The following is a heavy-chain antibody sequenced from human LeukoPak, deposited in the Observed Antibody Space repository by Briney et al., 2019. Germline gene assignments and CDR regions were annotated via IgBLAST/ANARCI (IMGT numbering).Heavy chain of an antibody. CDR2: ISYDGSNN. V-gene: IGHV3-30*03. J-gene: IGHJ3*02. CDR1: GFTFSSYG. Sequence: GGSLRLSCAASGFTFSSYGMNRVRQAPGKGLEWVALISYDGSNNYYADSVMGRFTISIDSSKMTLYLQMNSLRAEDAAMYYCARESWSDSVAFDIWGLGTMVIVSS. CDR3: ARESWSDSVAFDI. D-gene: IGHD3-3*01.